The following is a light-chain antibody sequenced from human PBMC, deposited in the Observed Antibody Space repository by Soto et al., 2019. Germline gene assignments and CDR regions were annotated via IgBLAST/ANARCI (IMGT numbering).Light chain of an antibody. J-gene: IGLJ1*01. CDR1: SSNIGAGYD. CDR2: ANS. Sequence: QSVLTQPPSVSGAPGQKMTISCPGSSSNIGAGYDVHWYQQLPGTAPKLLINANSNRPSGVPDRFSGSKSGTSASLAITGLQAEDEADYYCQSYDSSLSGYVFGSGTKLTVL. V-gene: IGLV1-40*01. CDR3: QSYDSSLSGYV.